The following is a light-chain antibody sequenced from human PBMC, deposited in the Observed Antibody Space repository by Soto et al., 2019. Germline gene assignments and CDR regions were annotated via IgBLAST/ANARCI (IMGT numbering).Light chain of an antibody. CDR2: EVS. CDR3: SSYAGSNNFV. V-gene: IGLV2-8*01. Sequence: QSVLTHPPSSSGSPGQSVTISCTGTSSDIGAYIYVSWYQQHPGKAPKLMTSEVSRRPSGVPERFSGSKSGNTASLTVSGLQADDEAHYYCSSYAGSNNFVFGTGTKVTGL. CDR1: SSDIGAYIY. J-gene: IGLJ1*01.